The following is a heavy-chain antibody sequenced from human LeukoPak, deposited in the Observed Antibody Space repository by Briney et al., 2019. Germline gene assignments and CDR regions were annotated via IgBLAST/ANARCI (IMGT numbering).Heavy chain of an antibody. CDR1: GFTFSSYS. CDR2: ISSSSSYI. CDR3: ARQESPNSPFDY. D-gene: IGHD2-21*01. Sequence: PGGSLRLSCAASGFTFSSYSMNWVRQAPGKGLEWVSSISSSSSYIYYADSVKGRFTISRDNAKNSLYLQMNSLRAEDTAVYYCARQESPNSPFDYWGQGTLVTVSS. V-gene: IGHV3-21*01. J-gene: IGHJ4*02.